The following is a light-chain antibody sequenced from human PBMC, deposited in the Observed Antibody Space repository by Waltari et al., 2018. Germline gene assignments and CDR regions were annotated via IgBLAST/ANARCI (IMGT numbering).Light chain of an antibody. CDR2: RND. Sequence: QSLLTQAPSASAPPGQRITMPCSGSNSNIGKNTVNWYQQLPGTAPKLLVYRNDQRPSEVPDRFSGSRSGTSASLAISGLQFDDEADYYCATWDDSLNGWVFGGGTRLTVL. CDR1: NSNIGKNT. J-gene: IGLJ3*02. V-gene: IGLV1-44*01. CDR3: ATWDDSLNGWV.